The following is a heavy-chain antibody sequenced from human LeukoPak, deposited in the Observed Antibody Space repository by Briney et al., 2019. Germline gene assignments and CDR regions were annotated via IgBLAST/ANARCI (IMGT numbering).Heavy chain of an antibody. D-gene: IGHD1-26*01. V-gene: IGHV4-61*02. CDR3: AREPVGATAPFDY. Sequence: SQTLSLTCTVSGGSISSGSYYWSWIRQPAGKGLDWIGRIYTSGSTNYNPSLKSRVTISVDTSKNQFSLKLSSVTAADTAVYYCAREPVGATAPFDYWGQGTLVTVSS. CDR2: IYTSGST. CDR1: GGSISSGSYY. J-gene: IGHJ4*02.